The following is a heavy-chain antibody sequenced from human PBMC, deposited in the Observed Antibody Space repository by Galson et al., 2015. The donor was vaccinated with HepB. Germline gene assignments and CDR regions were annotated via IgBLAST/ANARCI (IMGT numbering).Heavy chain of an antibody. CDR1: GFSFDDYG. J-gene: IGHJ4*02. D-gene: IGHD1/OR15-1a*01. CDR3: VKANNGPLDS. V-gene: IGHV3-9*01. CDR2: ISRNSDFI. Sequence: SLRLSCAASGFSFDDYGMHWVRQVPGKGLEWVSGISRNSDFIVYADSVKGRFTISRDNAKNALYLQMNSLRAEDTAFYYCVKANNGPLDSWGQGTLVTVSS.